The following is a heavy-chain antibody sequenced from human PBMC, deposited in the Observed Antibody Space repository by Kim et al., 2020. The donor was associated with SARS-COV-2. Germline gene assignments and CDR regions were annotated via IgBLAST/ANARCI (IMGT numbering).Heavy chain of an antibody. D-gene: IGHD2-15*01. CDR1: GGSISSYY. Sequence: SETLSLTCTVSGGSISSYYWSWIRQPPGKGLEWIGYIYYSGSTNYNPSLKSRVTISVDTSKNQFSLKLSSVTAADTAVYYCARRGGLSHCSGGSCYYYGMDVWGQGTTVTVSS. V-gene: IGHV4-59*13. J-gene: IGHJ6*02. CDR3: ARRGGLSHCSGGSCYYYGMDV. CDR2: IYYSGST.